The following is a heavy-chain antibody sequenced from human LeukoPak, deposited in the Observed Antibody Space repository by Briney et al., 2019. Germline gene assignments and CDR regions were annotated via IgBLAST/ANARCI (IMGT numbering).Heavy chain of an antibody. J-gene: IGHJ4*02. CDR2: INSDGSST. Sequence: SGGSLRLSCAASGFTFSSYWMHWVRQAPGKGLVWVSRINSDGSSTTYADSVKGRFTISRDNSKNTLYLQMNSLRAEDTAVYYCAKDPPSHYYDSSGYYPYYFDYWGQGTLVTVSS. CDR1: GFTFSSYW. CDR3: AKDPPSHYYDSSGYYPYYFDY. D-gene: IGHD3-22*01. V-gene: IGHV3-74*01.